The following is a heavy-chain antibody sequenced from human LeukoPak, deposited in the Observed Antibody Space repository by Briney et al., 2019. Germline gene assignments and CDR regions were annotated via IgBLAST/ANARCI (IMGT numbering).Heavy chain of an antibody. CDR1: GYTFTSYY. D-gene: IGHD6-13*01. J-gene: IGHJ4*02. CDR3: ARAHPREAAAGY. Sequence: GASVKVSCKASGYTFTSYYMHWVRQAPGQGLEWMGIINPSGGSTSYAQKFQGRVTMTRDTSTSTVYMELSSLRSDDTAVYYCARAHPREAAAGYWGQGTLVTVSS. V-gene: IGHV1-46*01. CDR2: INPSGGST.